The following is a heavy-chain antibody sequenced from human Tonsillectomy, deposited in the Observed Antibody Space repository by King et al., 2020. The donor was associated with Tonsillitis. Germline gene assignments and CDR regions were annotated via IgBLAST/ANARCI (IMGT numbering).Heavy chain of an antibody. CDR2: IYYSGST. CDR1: GGSISSGDYY. J-gene: IGHJ6*02. D-gene: IGHD3-22*01. Sequence: QLQESGPGLVKPSQNLSLTCTVSGGSISSGDYYWSWIRQPPGKGLEWIGYIYYSGSTYYNPSLKSRVTISIDTSKNQFSMKLHSVPAADTAAYYCAREGRGFSPFTSYYYGMDVWGQGTTVTVSS. V-gene: IGHV4-30-4*01. CDR3: AREGRGFSPFTSYYYGMDV.